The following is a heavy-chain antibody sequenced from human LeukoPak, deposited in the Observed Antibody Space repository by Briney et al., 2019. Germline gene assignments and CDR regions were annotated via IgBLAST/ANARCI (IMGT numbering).Heavy chain of an antibody. CDR2: ISYDGSNK. CDR3: ARNHDPRGMDV. V-gene: IGHV3-30*04. CDR1: GFTFSSYA. J-gene: IGHJ6*02. Sequence: PGVSLRLSCAPSGFTFSSYAMHWVRQAPGKGLEWVAVISYDGSNKYYADSVKGRFTIARDNSKNTLYLQMNSLRAEDTAVYYCARNHDPRGMDVWGQGTTVTVSS.